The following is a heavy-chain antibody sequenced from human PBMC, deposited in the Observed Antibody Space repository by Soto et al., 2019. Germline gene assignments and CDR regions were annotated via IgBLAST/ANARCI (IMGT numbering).Heavy chain of an antibody. CDR2: INPSESTI. J-gene: IGHJ4*02. Sequence: EVQLVESGGDLVQPGGSLRLSCAASGFTFSRYGMNWIRQAPGKGLEWVSFINPSESTIYYADSVKGRVTVSRDNANNSLYLHMNSLRAEDTAVYYCAREFLYKGGLFDNWGQGTLVTVSS. CDR3: AREFLYKGGLFDN. D-gene: IGHD1-20*01. CDR1: GFTFSRYG. V-gene: IGHV3-48*01.